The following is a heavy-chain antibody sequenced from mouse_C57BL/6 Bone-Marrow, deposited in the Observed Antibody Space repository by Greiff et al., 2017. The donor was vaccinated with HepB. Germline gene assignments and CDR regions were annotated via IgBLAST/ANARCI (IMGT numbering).Heavy chain of an antibody. CDR2: IDPENGDT. D-gene: IGHD2-4*01. Sequence: EVKLQESGAELVRPGASVKLSCTASGFNIKDDYMHWVKQRPEQGLEWIGWIDPENGDTEYASKFPGKATITADTSSNTAYLQLSSLTSEDTAVYYCTAIYYDYDKRNFDVWGTGTTVTVSS. V-gene: IGHV14-4*01. CDR3: TAIYYDYDKRNFDV. J-gene: IGHJ1*03. CDR1: GFNIKDDY.